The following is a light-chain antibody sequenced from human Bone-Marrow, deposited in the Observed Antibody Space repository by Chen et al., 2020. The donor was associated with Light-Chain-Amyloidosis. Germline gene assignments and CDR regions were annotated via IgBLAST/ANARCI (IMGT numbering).Light chain of an antibody. CDR1: QSLRDIKTY. Sequence: DIVMTQTPLSLSVTPGQPASISCKSSQSLRDIKTYLYWYLQKPGQSPQLLIYEVSNRFSGVPERFRGSGSETDFTLKISRVEAEDVGVYYCMQSIQLPLTFGGGTKVEIK. CDR3: MQSIQLPLT. J-gene: IGKJ4*01. V-gene: IGKV2D-29*02. CDR2: EVS.